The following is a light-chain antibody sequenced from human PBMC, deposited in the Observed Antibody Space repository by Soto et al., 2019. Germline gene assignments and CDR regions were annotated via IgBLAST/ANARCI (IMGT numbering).Light chain of an antibody. Sequence: DIQMTQFPSTLSASVGDTVTITCRASQTITRWMAWYQQKPGKAPKLLIYDASTLESGVPSRFSGSRSGTEFTRTISSLQPEDFATYYCQQDNIYSWTCGQGTKLDIK. CDR3: QQDNIYSWT. CDR2: DAS. J-gene: IGKJ1*01. CDR1: QTITRW. V-gene: IGKV1-5*01.